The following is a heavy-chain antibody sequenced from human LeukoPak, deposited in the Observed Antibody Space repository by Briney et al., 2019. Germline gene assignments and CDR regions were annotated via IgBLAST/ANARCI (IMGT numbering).Heavy chain of an antibody. CDR2: ISGSGGTT. CDR3: AKDSHIVAQNS. J-gene: IGHJ4*02. Sequence: GGSLRLSCAASGFTFSSYAMSWVRQAPEKGLEWVSSISGSGGTTYYADSVKGRFTISRDNSKNTLYLQMNSLRAEDTAVYYCAKDSHIVAQNSWGQGTLVTVSS. D-gene: IGHD5-12*01. V-gene: IGHV3-23*01. CDR1: GFTFSSYA.